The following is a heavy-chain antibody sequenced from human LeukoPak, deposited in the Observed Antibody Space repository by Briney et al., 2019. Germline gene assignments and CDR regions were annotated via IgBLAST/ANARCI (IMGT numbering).Heavy chain of an antibody. Sequence: ASVKVSCKASGYTFTSYGISWVRQAPGQGLEWMGWINPDSGGTNYAQKFQGRVTMTRDTSISTAYMELSRLRSDDTAVYYCARDIYCSSTSCYSSTLDYWGQGTLVTVSS. D-gene: IGHD2-2*02. V-gene: IGHV1-2*02. CDR1: GYTFTSYG. J-gene: IGHJ4*02. CDR3: ARDIYCSSTSCYSSTLDY. CDR2: INPDSGGT.